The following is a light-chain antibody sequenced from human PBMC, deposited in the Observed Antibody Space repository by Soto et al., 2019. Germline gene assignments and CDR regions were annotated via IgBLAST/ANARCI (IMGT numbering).Light chain of an antibody. Sequence: DIQMTQSPSSVSASVGDRVTITCRATQVISSWLAWYQQKPGKAPKLLIYATSNLQSGVPSRFSGSGSGTDFTLTITSLQPEDFATYYCQQYYTYPWTFGQGTKVEIK. CDR2: ATS. J-gene: IGKJ1*01. CDR1: QVISSW. V-gene: IGKV1D-16*01. CDR3: QQYYTYPWT.